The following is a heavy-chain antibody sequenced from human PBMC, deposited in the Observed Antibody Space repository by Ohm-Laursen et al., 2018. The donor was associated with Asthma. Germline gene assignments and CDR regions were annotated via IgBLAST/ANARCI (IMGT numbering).Heavy chain of an antibody. D-gene: IGHD3-22*01. CDR1: GGSISSGGYY. V-gene: IGHV4-31*02. CDR2: IYYSGST. J-gene: IGHJ4*02. CDR3: ARGGLTMIEDY. Sequence: SQTLSLTCTVSGGSISSGGYYWSWIRQHPGKGLEWIGYIYYSGSTYYNPSLKSRVTISVDTSKNQFSLKLSSMTAADTAVYYCARGGLTMIEDYWGQGTLVTVSS.